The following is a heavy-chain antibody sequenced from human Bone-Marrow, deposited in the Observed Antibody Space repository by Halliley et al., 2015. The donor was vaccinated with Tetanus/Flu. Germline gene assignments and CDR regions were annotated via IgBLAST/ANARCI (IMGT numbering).Heavy chain of an antibody. CDR1: GGSLSSGSYY. CDR3: ARGLGMDV. CDR2: IYYSGSP. V-gene: IGHV4-39*01. Sequence: TLSLTCTVSGGSLSSGSYYWGWIRQPPGKGLEWIGSIYYSGSPYSTPSLKSRVTISIATSKNQFSLKLSSVTAADRAEYYCARGLGMDVWGQGTTVTVSS. J-gene: IGHJ6*02.